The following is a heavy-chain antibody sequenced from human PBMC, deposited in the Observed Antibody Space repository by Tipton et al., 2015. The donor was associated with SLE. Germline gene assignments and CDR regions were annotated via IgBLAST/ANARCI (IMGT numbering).Heavy chain of an antibody. CDR2: IYYSGST. CDR1: GGSISSDYYY. Sequence: TLSLTCTFSGGSISSDYYYWGWIRQPPGKGLEWIGSIYYSGSTYYNPSLKSRVTMSADRSTNQLSLKLSSVTAADTAVYYCARGVAGYYFYYYLDVWGSGTAVTVSS. V-gene: IGHV4-39*07. J-gene: IGHJ6*03. D-gene: IGHD6-19*01. CDR3: ARGVAGYYFYYYLDV.